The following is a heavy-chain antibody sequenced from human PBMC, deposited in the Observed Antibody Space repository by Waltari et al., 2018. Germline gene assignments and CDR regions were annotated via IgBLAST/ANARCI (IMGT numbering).Heavy chain of an antibody. CDR1: GLTLSGYG. Sequence: QVQLVESGGGVVQPGGSLRLSCAASGLTLSGYGFHWVRQAPGKGLEWLTFKQYVGGFEHYAESVKGRFTAARDSFTNTLYLQMHGLRTEDTAVYHCVSEEIQYVFNIWGQGTMVTVSS. J-gene: IGHJ3*02. CDR3: VSEEIQYVFNI. V-gene: IGHV3-30*02. CDR2: KQYVGGFE. D-gene: IGHD4-4*01.